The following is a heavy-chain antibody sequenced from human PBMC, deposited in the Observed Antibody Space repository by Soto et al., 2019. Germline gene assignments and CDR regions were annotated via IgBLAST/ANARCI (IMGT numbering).Heavy chain of an antibody. CDR1: GYTFSSQY. Sequence: QVQLVQSGAEVKKPGASVKVSCKASGYTFSSQYMHWVRQAPGQGLEWMGIINHSGGNTSYAQKFQGRVTMTMDTSTSTVYMELSSLTSGDTAVYYCSRNADMAVWGQGSTVTVSS. D-gene: IGHD1-1*01. V-gene: IGHV1-46*01. J-gene: IGHJ6*02. CDR2: INHSGGNT. CDR3: SRNADMAV.